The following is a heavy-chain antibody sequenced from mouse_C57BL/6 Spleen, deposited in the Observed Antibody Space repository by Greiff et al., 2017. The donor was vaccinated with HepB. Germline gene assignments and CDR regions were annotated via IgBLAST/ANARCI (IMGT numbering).Heavy chain of an antibody. CDR1: GYSITSGYY. V-gene: IGHV3-6*01. CDR2: ISYDGRN. CDR3: ARDDGSSYWYFDI. D-gene: IGHD1-1*01. J-gene: IGHJ1*03. Sequence: VQLKQSGPGLVKPSQSLSLTCSVTGYSITSGYYWNWIRHFPGNKLPWIGYISYDGRNHYNPSLKNRISITRDTSTNQFFMKLNSVTTGDTATYYCARDDGSSYWYFDIWGTGTTVTVSS.